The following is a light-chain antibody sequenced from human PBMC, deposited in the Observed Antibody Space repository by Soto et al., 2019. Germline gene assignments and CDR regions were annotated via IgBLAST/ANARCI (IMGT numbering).Light chain of an antibody. Sequence: EIVMTQSPATLSVSPGERATLSCRASQSVSSNLAWYQQKPGQAPRLLIYGASTRPTGIPARCSGSGSGTEFTLTISSLQSEDFAVYYCQQHNNWPLTFGQGTKVEIK. CDR1: QSVSSN. CDR2: GAS. V-gene: IGKV3-15*01. CDR3: QQHNNWPLT. J-gene: IGKJ1*01.